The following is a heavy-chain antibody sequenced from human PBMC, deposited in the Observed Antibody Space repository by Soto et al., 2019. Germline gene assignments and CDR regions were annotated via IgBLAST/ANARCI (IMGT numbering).Heavy chain of an antibody. J-gene: IGHJ4*02. CDR3: ARDTYNSDSGGYYQYYFDY. CDR2: IYYSGST. CDR1: GGSISSGGCY. D-gene: IGHD3-22*01. V-gene: IGHV4-31*03. Sequence: NPSETLSLTCTVSGGSISSGGCYWSWIRQYPGRGLEWIGHIYYSGSTYYNPSLKSRLTISLDTSKNQFSLKLTSVTAADTAVYYCARDTYNSDSGGYYQYYFDYWGQGTLVTVSS.